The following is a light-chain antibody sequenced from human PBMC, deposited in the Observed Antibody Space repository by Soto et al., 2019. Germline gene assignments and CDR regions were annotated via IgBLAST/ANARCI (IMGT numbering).Light chain of an antibody. CDR3: QQYNSYPRT. J-gene: IGKJ1*01. CDR1: QTISSW. V-gene: IGKV1-5*03. CDR2: KAS. Sequence: DIQMTQSPSTLSASVGDKVTITCRASQTISSWLAWYQQKPGKAPKLLIYKASTLESGVPSTFSGSGSGTEFTLNISSLRPDDFATYYCQQYNSYPRTFGQGTKVDLK.